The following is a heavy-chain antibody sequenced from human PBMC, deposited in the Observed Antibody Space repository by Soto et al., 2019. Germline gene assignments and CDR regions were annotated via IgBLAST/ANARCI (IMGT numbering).Heavy chain of an antibody. CDR1: GFTFRSDA. Sequence: DVQLLESGGGLVQPGGSVRLSCAASGFTFRSDAMSWVRQAPGKGLEWVSAISGNGADTSYADSVRGRFTISRDNSKDTLFLQMNSLRADDTAVYYCAKNPERELPRVIDFWGQGTLVTVSS. J-gene: IGHJ4*02. D-gene: IGHD1-7*01. V-gene: IGHV3-23*01. CDR2: ISGNGADT. CDR3: AKNPERELPRVIDF.